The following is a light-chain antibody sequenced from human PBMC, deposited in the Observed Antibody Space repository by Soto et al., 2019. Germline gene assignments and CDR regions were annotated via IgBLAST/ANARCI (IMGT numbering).Light chain of an antibody. CDR1: QSVGSD. CDR2: GAS. Sequence: EIVMTQSPATLSVSPGERSTLSCRASQSVGSDLAWYQQKPGQAPRLLIYGASSRATGIPDRFSGSGSGTDFTLTISRLEPEDFAVYYCQQYGSSPSWTFGQGTKVDI. V-gene: IGKV3-20*01. J-gene: IGKJ1*01. CDR3: QQYGSSPSWT.